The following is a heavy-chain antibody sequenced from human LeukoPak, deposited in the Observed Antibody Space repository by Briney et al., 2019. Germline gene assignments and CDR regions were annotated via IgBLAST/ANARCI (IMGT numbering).Heavy chain of an antibody. CDR1: GYTFTSYD. CDR3: ARTYCSSTSCYVWYYYYYGMDV. V-gene: IGHV1-8*01. Sequence: ASVKVSCKASGYTFTSYDINWVRQATGQGLEWMGWMNPNSGNTGYAQKFQGRVTMTRNTSISTAYMELNSLRSEDTAVYYCARTYCSSTSCYVWYYYYYGMDVWGQGTTVTVSS. CDR2: MNPNSGNT. D-gene: IGHD2-2*01. J-gene: IGHJ6*02.